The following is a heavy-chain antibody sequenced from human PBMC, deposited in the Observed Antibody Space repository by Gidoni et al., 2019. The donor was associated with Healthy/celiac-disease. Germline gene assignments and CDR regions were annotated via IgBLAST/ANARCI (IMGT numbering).Heavy chain of an antibody. D-gene: IGHD1-1*01. J-gene: IGHJ4*02. CDR1: GFTFSSYA. CDR3: AKPGPTKSHEFDY. CDR2: ISGRGGST. V-gene: IGHV3-23*01. Sequence: EVQLLESGGGLVQPGGSLRLSCAASGFTFSSYAMRWVRQAPGKGREWVSAISGRGGSTYYADSVKGRFTIARDNSKNTRYLQMNSLRAEDTAVYYCAKPGPTKSHEFDYWGQGTRVTVSA.